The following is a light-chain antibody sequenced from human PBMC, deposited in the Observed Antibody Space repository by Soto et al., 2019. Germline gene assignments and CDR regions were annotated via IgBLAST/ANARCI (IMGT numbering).Light chain of an antibody. J-gene: IGKJ1*01. CDR2: WAS. V-gene: IGKV4-1*01. CDR1: QNVLYTSNNKNY. CDR3: QQYYSSRT. Sequence: DLVMTQSPDSLAVSLGERANINCKSSQNVLYTSNNKNYLAWYQQKPGQPPKLLIYWASTRESGVPDRFSGSGSGTDFTLTISSLQAEDVAVYYCQQYYSSRTFGQGTKVEIK.